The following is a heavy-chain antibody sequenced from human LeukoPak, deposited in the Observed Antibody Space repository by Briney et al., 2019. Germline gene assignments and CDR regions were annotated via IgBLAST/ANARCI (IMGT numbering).Heavy chain of an antibody. Sequence: ASVKVSCKVSGYTLTELSMHWVRQAPGKGLEWMGGFDPEDGETIYAQRFQGRVTMTEDTSTDTAYMELSSLRSEDTAVYYCATDKCTGCRGRYFRWGQGTLVTVSS. V-gene: IGHV1-24*01. CDR2: FDPEDGET. CDR1: GYTLTELS. CDR3: ATDKCTGCRGRYFR. D-gene: IGHD3-9*01. J-gene: IGHJ4*02.